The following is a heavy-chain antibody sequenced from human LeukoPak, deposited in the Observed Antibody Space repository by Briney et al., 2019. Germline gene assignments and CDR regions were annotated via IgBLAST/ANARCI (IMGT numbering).Heavy chain of an antibody. V-gene: IGHV4-39*01. D-gene: IGHD6-13*01. J-gene: IGHJ6*03. CDR2: IYYSGST. CDR1: GGSISSGSYY. Sequence: MASETLSLTCTVSGGSISSGSYYWSWIRQPPGKGLEWIGSIYYSGSTYYNPSLKSRVTISVDTSKNQFSLKLSSVTAADTAVYYCARQIHSSSWYRPSYYYYYMDVWGKGTTVTISS. CDR3: ARQIHSSSWYRPSYYYYYMDV.